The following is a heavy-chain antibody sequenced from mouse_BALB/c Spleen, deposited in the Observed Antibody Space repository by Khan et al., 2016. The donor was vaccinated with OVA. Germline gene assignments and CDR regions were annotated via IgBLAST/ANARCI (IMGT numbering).Heavy chain of an antibody. V-gene: IGHV3-5*02. CDR1: GISITSGNYR. D-gene: IGHD1-1*01. J-gene: IGHJ1*01. CDR3: ARDYGSLYWYFDV. Sequence: EVQLQESGPGLVKPSQTVSLTCTVTGISITSGNYRWSWIRQFPGNTLEWIGNIYYSGTVTYNPSLTSRTTITRDTSKNQFFLEMNSLTAEDTATDYCARDYGSLYWYFDVWGAGTTVTVSS. CDR2: IYYSGTV.